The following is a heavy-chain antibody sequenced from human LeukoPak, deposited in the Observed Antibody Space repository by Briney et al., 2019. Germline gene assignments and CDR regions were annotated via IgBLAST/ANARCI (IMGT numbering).Heavy chain of an antibody. V-gene: IGHV3-30*01. CDR2: ISYDGSNK. J-gene: IGHJ4*02. Sequence: GGSLRLSCAASGFTFSSYAMHWVRQAPGKGLEWVAVISYDGSNKYYADSVKGRFTISRDNSKNTLYLQMNSLRAEDTAVYYCARDRGYSSGWYVWDYWGQGTLVTVPS. D-gene: IGHD6-13*01. CDR1: GFTFSSYA. CDR3: ARDRGYSSGWYVWDY.